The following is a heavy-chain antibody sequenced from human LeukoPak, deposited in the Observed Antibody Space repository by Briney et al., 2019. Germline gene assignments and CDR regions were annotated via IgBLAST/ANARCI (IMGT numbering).Heavy chain of an antibody. J-gene: IGHJ5*02. D-gene: IGHD6-13*01. CDR2: INPSGGNT. Sequence: GASVKVSCKASGYTFTSYYMHWVRQAPGQGLEWMGIINPSGGNTSYAQKFQGRVTTTRDTSTSTVYMELSSLRSEDTAVYYCARRQQAALDPWGQGTLVTVSS. V-gene: IGHV1-46*01. CDR3: ARRQQAALDP. CDR1: GYTFTSYY.